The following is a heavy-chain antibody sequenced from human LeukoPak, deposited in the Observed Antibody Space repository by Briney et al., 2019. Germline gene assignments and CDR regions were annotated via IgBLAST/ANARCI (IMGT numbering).Heavy chain of an antibody. CDR1: GFTFSSYG. J-gene: IGHJ4*02. CDR2: IRYDGSNK. D-gene: IGHD5-24*01. CDR3: AKEALSSGWLQVDY. V-gene: IGHV3-30*02. Sequence: QPGGSLRLSCAASGFTFSSYGMHWIRQAPGKGLEWVAFIRYDGSNKYYADSVKGRFTISRDNSKNTLYLQMNSLRAEDTAVYYCAKEALSSGWLQVDYWGQGTLVTVSS.